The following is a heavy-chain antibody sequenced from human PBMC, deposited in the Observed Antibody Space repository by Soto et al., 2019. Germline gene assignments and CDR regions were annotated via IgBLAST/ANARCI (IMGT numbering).Heavy chain of an antibody. CDR2: ISGTGGT. J-gene: IGHJ4*02. V-gene: IGHV3-23*01. CDR1: GFTFSSYV. CDR3: AQDRRGAYCRGGTCYSPDY. D-gene: IGHD2-15*01. Sequence: EVQLWESGGGLVQPGGSLRLSCAVSGFTFSSYVMTWVRQAPGKGLEWVSAISGTGGTYYADSVKGRFTISRDNSKNAFYLQMNSLRDEDTAVYYCAQDRRGAYCRGGTCYSPDYWGQGTLVIVSS.